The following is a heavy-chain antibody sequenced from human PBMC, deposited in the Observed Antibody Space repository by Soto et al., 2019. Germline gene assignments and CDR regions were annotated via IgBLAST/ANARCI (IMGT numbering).Heavy chain of an antibody. J-gene: IGHJ4*02. CDR3: ARGGGELHKGAFDY. V-gene: IGHV1-69*01. Sequence: QVQLVQSGAEVKKPGSSVKVSCKASGGTFSSYAISWVRQSPGQGLAWMGGIIPTFGTANYAQKFQGRVTSTADESTSTAYRELSSLKSEDKAVYYCARGGGELHKGAFDYWGQGTLVTVSS. D-gene: IGHD1-26*01. CDR2: IIPTFGTA. CDR1: GGTFSSYA.